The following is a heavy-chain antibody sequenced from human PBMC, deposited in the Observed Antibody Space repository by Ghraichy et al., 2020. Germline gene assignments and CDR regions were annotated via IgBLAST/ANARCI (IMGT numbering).Heavy chain of an antibody. Sequence: GGSLRLSCAASEFIFDEYAMHWVRQAPGKGLEWVAGISWNSDNTGYASSVQGRFTISRDNAKKFLYLQMNSLRPEDTAMYYCAKEGGSRYYNYGMDVWGQGTTVIVSS. V-gene: IGHV3-9*01. J-gene: IGHJ6*02. CDR3: AKEGGSRYYNYGMDV. CDR2: ISWNSDNT. D-gene: IGHD5-24*01. CDR1: EFIFDEYA.